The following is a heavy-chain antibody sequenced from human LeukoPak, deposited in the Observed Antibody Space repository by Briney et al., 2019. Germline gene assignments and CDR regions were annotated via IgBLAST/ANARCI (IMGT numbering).Heavy chain of an antibody. D-gene: IGHD3-10*01. Sequence: SETLSLTCTVSGGSIDTYCWGWIRQPAGKGLEWIGRIYASGNTTYNPSLKSRVTMSLDTSKNQFSLKLSSVTAADTAVYYCARDSLWFGEGGNWFDPWGQGTLVTVSS. CDR1: GGSIDTYC. CDR3: ARDSLWFGEGGNWFDP. CDR2: IYASGNT. V-gene: IGHV4-4*07. J-gene: IGHJ5*02.